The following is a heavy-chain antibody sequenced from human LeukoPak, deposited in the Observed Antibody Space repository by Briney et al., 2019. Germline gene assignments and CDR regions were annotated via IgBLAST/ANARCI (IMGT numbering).Heavy chain of an antibody. CDR3: ARAQMGAPTDY. CDR2: ISSDGSST. V-gene: IGHV3-74*01. J-gene: IGHJ4*02. Sequence: GGSLRLSCAASGFTFSSYAMYWVRQAPGKGLVWVSRISSDGSSTIYADSVKGRFTISRDIAKNTLYLQMNSLRAEDTAVYYCARAQMGAPTDYGGQGTLVTVSS. D-gene: IGHD1-26*01. CDR1: GFTFSSYA.